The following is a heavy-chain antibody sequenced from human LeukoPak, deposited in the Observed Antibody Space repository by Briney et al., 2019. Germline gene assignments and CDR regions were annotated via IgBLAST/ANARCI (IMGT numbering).Heavy chain of an antibody. CDR2: ISYDGSNK. CDR3: ARVRPGSTYVVFDY. D-gene: IGHD2-2*01. J-gene: IGHJ4*02. Sequence: PGGSLRLSCAASGFTISSCGMHWVRMAAGKGLEWVAVISYDGSNKYYPASVNGRFTLSRDNSKSTLYLQMNSLRAEDTAVYYCARVRPGSTYVVFDYWGQGTLVTVSS. V-gene: IGHV3-33*05. CDR1: GFTISSCG.